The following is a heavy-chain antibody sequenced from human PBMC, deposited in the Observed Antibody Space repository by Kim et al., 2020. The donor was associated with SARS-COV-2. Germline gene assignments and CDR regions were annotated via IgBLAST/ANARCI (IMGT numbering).Heavy chain of an antibody. CDR2: IYYSGST. D-gene: IGHD6-6*01. CDR3: ARAIRGSSTLRYYYYYGMDV. J-gene: IGHJ6*02. Sequence: SETLSLTCTVSGGSISSYYWSWIWQPPGKGLEWIGYIYYSGSTNYNPSLKSRVTISVDTSKNQFSLKLSSVTAADTAVYYCARAIRGSSTLRYYYYYGMDVWGQGTTVTVSS. V-gene: IGHV4-59*13. CDR1: GGSISSYY.